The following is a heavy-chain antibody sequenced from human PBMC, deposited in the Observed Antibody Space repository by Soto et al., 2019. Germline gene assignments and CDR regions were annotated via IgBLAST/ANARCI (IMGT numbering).Heavy chain of an antibody. V-gene: IGHV4-30-4*01. D-gene: IGHD2-2*01. Sequence: ASETLSLTCSVSGGSISSGYYYWSWIRQPPGKGLEWIGNIYYSGNTYYNPSLKSRVAISGDPSKNQFSLRLSSVTAADTAVYYCAGQVGLLVTAAMRDYYHYYGMDVWGQGTTVTVSS. J-gene: IGHJ6*02. CDR2: IYYSGNT. CDR1: GGSISSGYYY. CDR3: AGQVGLLVTAAMRDYYHYYGMDV.